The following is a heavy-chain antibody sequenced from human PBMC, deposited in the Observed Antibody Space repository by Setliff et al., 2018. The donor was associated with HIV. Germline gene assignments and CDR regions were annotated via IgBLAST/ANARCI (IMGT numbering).Heavy chain of an antibody. CDR3: AQLGMVDDFDY. CDR1: GDSVSSRSYY. CDR2: IYYSGST. D-gene: IGHD1-1*01. Sequence: SETLSLTCTVSGDSVSSRSYYWSWIRQPPGKGLEWIGYIYYSGSTNYNPSLKSRVTISVDPSKNHFSLKLRSVTAADTAVYYCAQLGMVDDFDYWGQGTLVTAPQ. V-gene: IGHV4-61*03. J-gene: IGHJ4*02.